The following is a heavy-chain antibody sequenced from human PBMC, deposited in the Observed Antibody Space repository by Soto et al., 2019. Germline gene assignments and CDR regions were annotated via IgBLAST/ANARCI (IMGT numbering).Heavy chain of an antibody. V-gene: IGHV3-74*01. CDR1: GFTFSSHW. D-gene: IGHD1-1*01. Sequence: GGSLRLSCAASGFTFSSHWMHWVRQAPGKGXXXXXXXXXXXXXTRDADSVQGRFTISRDNARNTLYLQMNSLRDEDTAVYYCARDNNWSYDYWGQGILVTVSS. J-gene: IGHJ4*02. CDR3: ARDNNWSYDY. CDR2: XXXXXXXT.